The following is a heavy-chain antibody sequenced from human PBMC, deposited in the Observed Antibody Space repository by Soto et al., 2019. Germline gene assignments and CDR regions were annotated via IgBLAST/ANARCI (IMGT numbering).Heavy chain of an antibody. CDR1: GFTFSSYA. Sequence: EVQLLESGGGLVQPGESLRLSCAASGFTFSSYAMSWVRQAPGKGLEWVSVISGSDDSTYYADSVKGRFTISRDNFTTTLYLQMNSLRAEDTAVYYCAKRSSSSTFDYWGQGTLVTVSS. D-gene: IGHD6-6*01. J-gene: IGHJ4*02. CDR3: AKRSSSSTFDY. V-gene: IGHV3-23*01. CDR2: ISGSDDST.